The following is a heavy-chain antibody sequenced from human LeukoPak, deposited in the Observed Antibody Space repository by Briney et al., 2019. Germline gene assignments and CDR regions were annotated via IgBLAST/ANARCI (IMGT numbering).Heavy chain of an antibody. J-gene: IGHJ4*02. CDR1: GGSISSYY. D-gene: IGHD3-10*01. V-gene: IGHV4-59*01. Sequence: SETLSLTCTVSGGSISSYYWSWIRQPPGKGLEWIGYIYYSGSTNYNPSLKSRVTISVDTSKNQFSLKLSSVTAADTAVYYCARHSVDYGSGTYYFDYWGQGTLFTVSS. CDR3: ARHSVDYGSGTYYFDY. CDR2: IYYSGST.